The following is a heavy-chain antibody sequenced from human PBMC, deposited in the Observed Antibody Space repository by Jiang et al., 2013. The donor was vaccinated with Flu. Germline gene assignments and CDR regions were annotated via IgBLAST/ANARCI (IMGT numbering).Heavy chain of an antibody. V-gene: IGHV3-23*01. CDR1: GFTFSSYA. D-gene: IGHD3-22*01. CDR2: ITGSGGST. CDR3: AKDPDDSSGYSDY. J-gene: IGHJ4*02. Sequence: QLLESGGGLVQPGGSLRLSCAASGFTFSSYAMSWVRQAPGKGLEWVSTITGSGGSTFYADSVKGRFTISRDNSRNTLYLQMNSLRAEDTAIYYCAKDPDDSSGYSDYWGQGTLVTVSS.